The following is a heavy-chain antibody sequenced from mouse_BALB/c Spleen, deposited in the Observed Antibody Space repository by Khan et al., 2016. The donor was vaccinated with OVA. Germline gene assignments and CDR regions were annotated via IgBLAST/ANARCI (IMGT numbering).Heavy chain of an antibody. Sequence: VQLKESGPGLVAPSQTLSITCNVSGFSLSNYGVHWVRQPPGKGLEWLGVIWAGGSTNHNSALMSRLSISKDDSKSQVFLQMNSLQTDDTAMYYCARALYNGAWFAYWGQGTLVTVSA. V-gene: IGHV2-9*02. J-gene: IGHJ3*01. CDR2: IWAGGST. D-gene: IGHD1-3*01. CDR1: GFSLSNYG. CDR3: ARALYNGAWFAY.